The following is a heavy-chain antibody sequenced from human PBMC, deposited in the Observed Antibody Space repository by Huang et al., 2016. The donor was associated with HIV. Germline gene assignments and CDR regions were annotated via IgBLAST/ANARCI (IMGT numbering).Heavy chain of an antibody. CDR3: ATKADAMDV. V-gene: IGHV3-7*01. Sequence: LVESGGGLVRPGGSLRLSCAGSTVTFSAYWMTWVRQAPGQGLEWVASIRQDGSEKHYVDSVEGRVNISRDNGKKLLFLEMRSLGVDDTAVYFCATKADAMDVWGQGTTVSVSS. CDR1: TVTFSAYW. CDR2: IRQDGSEK. J-gene: IGHJ6*02. D-gene: IGHD2-8*01.